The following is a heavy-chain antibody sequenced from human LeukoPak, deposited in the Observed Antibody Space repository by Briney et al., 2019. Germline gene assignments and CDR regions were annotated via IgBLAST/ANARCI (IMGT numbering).Heavy chain of an antibody. J-gene: IGHJ4*02. Sequence: SETLSLTCAVSGASMNTHYWSWIRQLPGKGLAWIGYMLDTVTTKDNPSLKSRFTLSADTSKNQFSLRLTSVTAADTAVYYCATIKRGNIFGYFDFWGQGIPVTVSS. CDR1: GASMNTHY. D-gene: IGHD5-18*01. CDR2: MLDTVTT. CDR3: ATIKRGNIFGYFDF. V-gene: IGHV4-59*11.